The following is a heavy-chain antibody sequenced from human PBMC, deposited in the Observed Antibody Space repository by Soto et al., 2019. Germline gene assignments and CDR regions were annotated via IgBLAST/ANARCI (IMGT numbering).Heavy chain of an antibody. CDR2: ISGSGGST. CDR1: GFTFSSYA. J-gene: IGHJ6*02. D-gene: IGHD6-19*01. Sequence: PGGSLRLSCAASGFTFSSYAMSWVRQAPGKGLEWVSAISGSGGSTYYADSVKGRFTISRDNSKNTLYLQMNSLRAEDTAVYYCAKGDYSSAWPYYYYGMDVWGQGTTVTVSS. V-gene: IGHV3-23*01. CDR3: AKGDYSSAWPYYYYGMDV.